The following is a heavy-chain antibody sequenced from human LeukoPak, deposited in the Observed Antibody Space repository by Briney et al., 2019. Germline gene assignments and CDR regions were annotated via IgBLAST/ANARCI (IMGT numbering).Heavy chain of an antibody. CDR1: GITLSNYW. D-gene: IGHD3-22*01. CDR3: ARDYLLLPYYYYMDV. V-gene: IGHV3-7*01. Sequence: GCLRLSCAASGITLSNYWMTWVRQAPGKGLEWVANIKEDGSEKYYVDPVKGRFTISRDNAKNSLYLQMNSLRGEDTAVYYCARDYLLLPYYYYMDVWGKGTTVTVSS. CDR2: IKEDGSEK. J-gene: IGHJ6*03.